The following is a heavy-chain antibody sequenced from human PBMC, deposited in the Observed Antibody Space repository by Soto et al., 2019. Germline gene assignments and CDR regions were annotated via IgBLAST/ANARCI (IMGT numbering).Heavy chain of an antibody. CDR2: TYYRSKWYN. D-gene: IGHD4-17*01. J-gene: IGHJ3*02. Sequence: SQTLSLTCAISGDSVSSNSAAWNWIRQSPSRGLEWLGRTYYRSKWYNDYAVSVKSRITINPDTSKNQFSLKLSSVTAADTAVYYCARGYTVDDAFDIWGQGTMVTVSS. CDR3: ARGYTVDDAFDI. CDR1: GDSVSSNSAA. V-gene: IGHV6-1*01.